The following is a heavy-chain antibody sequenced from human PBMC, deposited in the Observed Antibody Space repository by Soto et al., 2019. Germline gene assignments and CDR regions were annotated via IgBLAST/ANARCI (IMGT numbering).Heavy chain of an antibody. D-gene: IGHD4-4*01. Sequence: EVQLVESGGGLVKPGGSLRLSCAASGFPFSTFTMSWVRPAPGRGLEWVSSISWSSDYIYYADSVKGRFTISRDNAKNSLYLRMNSLRVEDTAVYYCARVGNSKDNWFDPWGQGTLVTVSS. V-gene: IGHV3-21*01. J-gene: IGHJ5*02. CDR1: GFPFSTFT. CDR2: ISWSSDYI. CDR3: ARVGNSKDNWFDP.